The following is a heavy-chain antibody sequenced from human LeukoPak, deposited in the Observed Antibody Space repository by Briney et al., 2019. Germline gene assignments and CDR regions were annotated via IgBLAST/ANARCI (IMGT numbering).Heavy chain of an antibody. D-gene: IGHD6-13*01. Sequence: GGSLRLSCAASGFTFSSYAMHWVRQAPGKGLEWVAVISYDGSNKYYADSVKGRFTISRDNSKNTLYLQMNSLRAEDTAVYYCARDEAGDAFDIWGQGTMVTASS. CDR3: ARDEAGDAFDI. J-gene: IGHJ3*02. CDR1: GFTFSSYA. CDR2: ISYDGSNK. V-gene: IGHV3-30-3*01.